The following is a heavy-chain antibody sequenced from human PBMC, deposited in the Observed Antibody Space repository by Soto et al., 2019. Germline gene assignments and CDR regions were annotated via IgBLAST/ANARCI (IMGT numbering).Heavy chain of an antibody. Sequence: QVQLVQSGAEVKKPGASVKVSCKASGYTFTSYDINWVRQATGQGLEWMGWMNPNSGNTGYAQKFQGRVTMTRNTXRSTAYMELSSLRSEDTAVYYCSRRKRDYYYYGMDVWGQGTTVTVSS. CDR2: MNPNSGNT. V-gene: IGHV1-8*01. CDR3: SRRKRDYYYYGMDV. J-gene: IGHJ6*02. CDR1: GYTFTSYD.